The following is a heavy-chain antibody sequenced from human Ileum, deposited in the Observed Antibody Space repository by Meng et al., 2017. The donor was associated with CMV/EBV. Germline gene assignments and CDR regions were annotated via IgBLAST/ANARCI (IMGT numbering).Heavy chain of an antibody. Sequence: AGSLSLSCAASGFTISSYWMSWVRQAPGKGLEWVANIKQDGSEKYYVDSVKGRFTISRDNAKNSLYLQMNSLRAEDTAVYYCARDRTPYYDFWLGYYIRPSWFDPWGQGTLVTVSS. D-gene: IGHD3-3*01. CDR2: IKQDGSEK. CDR1: GFTISSYW. CDR3: ARDRTPYYDFWLGYYIRPSWFDP. J-gene: IGHJ5*02. V-gene: IGHV3-7*01.